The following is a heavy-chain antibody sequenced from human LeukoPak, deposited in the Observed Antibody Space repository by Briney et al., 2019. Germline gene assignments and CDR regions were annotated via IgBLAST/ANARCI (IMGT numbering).Heavy chain of an antibody. J-gene: IGHJ4*02. D-gene: IGHD3-10*01. Sequence: ASVKVSCKASGYTFTGYYMHWVRQAPGQGLEWMGWINPNSGGTNYAQKFQGRVTMTRDTSISTAYMELSRLRSDDTAVYYCAREPMVRGLIMRRESRYYFDYWGQGTLVTVSS. CDR1: GYTFTGYY. CDR2: INPNSGGT. CDR3: AREPMVRGLIMRRESRYYFDY. V-gene: IGHV1-2*02.